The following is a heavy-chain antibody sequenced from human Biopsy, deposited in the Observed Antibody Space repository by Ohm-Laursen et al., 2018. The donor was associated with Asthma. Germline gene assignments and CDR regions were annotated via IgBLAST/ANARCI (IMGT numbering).Heavy chain of an antibody. Sequence: RSLRLSCAASRFTYEMHWVRQAPGKGLEWVAVVSFDGNDRYYADSVKGRFTISRDNSQNTLSLEMNSLRVEDTAVYYCARDLRSDNWNPWGMDVWGLGTTVTVAS. D-gene: IGHD1-20*01. J-gene: IGHJ6*02. V-gene: IGHV3-30*03. CDR1: RFTYE. CDR2: VSFDGNDR. CDR3: ARDLRSDNWNPWGMDV.